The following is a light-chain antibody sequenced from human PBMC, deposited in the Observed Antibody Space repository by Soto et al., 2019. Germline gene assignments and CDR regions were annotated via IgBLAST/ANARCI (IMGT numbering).Light chain of an antibody. CDR1: QSIGIY. CDR2: RAS. Sequence: EIVLTQSPATLSLSPGERATLSCRASQSIGIYLAWYRQKPGQAPGLLIYRASNRATGIPARFSGTGSGTDFTLTITRLEPEDFAVDYCKHRSNWPVTWTFGQGTKVEIK. CDR3: KHRSNWPVTWT. J-gene: IGKJ1*01. V-gene: IGKV3-11*01.